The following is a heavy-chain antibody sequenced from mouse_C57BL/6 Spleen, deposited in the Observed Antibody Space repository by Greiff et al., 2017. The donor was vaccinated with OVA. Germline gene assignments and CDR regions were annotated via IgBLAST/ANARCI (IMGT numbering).Heavy chain of an antibody. CDR2: ISYDGSN. Sequence: EVKLQESGPGLVKPSQSLSLTCSVTGYSITSGYYWNWIRQFPGNKLEWMGYISYDGSNNYNPSLKNRISITRDTSKNQFFLKLNSVTTEDTATYYCARDHYYGSHWYFDVWGTGTTVTVSA. J-gene: IGHJ1*03. CDR1: GYSITSGYY. V-gene: IGHV3-6*01. D-gene: IGHD1-1*01. CDR3: ARDHYYGSHWYFDV.